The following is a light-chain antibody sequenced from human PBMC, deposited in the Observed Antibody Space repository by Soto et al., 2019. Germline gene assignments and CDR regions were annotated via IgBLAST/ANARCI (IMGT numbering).Light chain of an antibody. J-gene: IGKJ2*01. CDR1: QSVSSSY. CDR3: QQYGSSPVT. CDR2: GAS. V-gene: IGKV3-20*01. Sequence: EIVLTQSPGTLSLSPGERATLSCRASQSVSSSYLAWYQQKPGQPPRLLIYGASSRATGIPDRFSGSGSGTDFTLTISRLEPEDFAVYYCQQYGSSPVTFGQGTKLEIK.